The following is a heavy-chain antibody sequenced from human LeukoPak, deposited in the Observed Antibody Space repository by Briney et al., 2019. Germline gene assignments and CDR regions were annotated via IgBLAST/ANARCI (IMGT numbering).Heavy chain of an antibody. CDR1: GYTFTSHY. CDR3: ARWVGGPAGINYYGMDV. Sequence: ASVKVSCKASGYTFTSHYMQWVRQAPGQGLEWMGIIDPSGGSTSYAQKFQGRVTMTRDTSTSIVYMELNSLRSEDTAVYYCARWVGGPAGINYYGMDVWGQGTTVTVSS. D-gene: IGHD2-2*01. CDR2: IDPSGGST. V-gene: IGHV1-46*01. J-gene: IGHJ6*02.